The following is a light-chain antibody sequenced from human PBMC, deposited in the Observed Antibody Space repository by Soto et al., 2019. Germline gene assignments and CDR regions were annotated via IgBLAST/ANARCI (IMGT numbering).Light chain of an antibody. Sequence: EIVLTQSPVTLSLSPGERATLSCRASQSVSSYLAWYQQKPGQAPRLLIYDASNRATGIPARFSGSGSGTDFTLATRSLDPESFAVYYCQQRSNWPSTFGGGTKVEIK. CDR1: QSVSSY. V-gene: IGKV3-11*01. J-gene: IGKJ4*01. CDR2: DAS. CDR3: QQRSNWPST.